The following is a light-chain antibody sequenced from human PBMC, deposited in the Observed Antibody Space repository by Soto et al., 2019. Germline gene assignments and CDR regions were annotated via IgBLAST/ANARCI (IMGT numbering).Light chain of an antibody. CDR1: QSISTW. V-gene: IGKV1-5*01. J-gene: IGKJ2*01. CDR3: QQYNSFPGYT. Sequence: DIPMTQSPSTLSASVGDRVTITCRASQSISTWLAWYQPKPGKAPNLLIYHASSLESGVPSRFGGSGSGTEFTLTVSSLQPDDFATYYCQQYNSFPGYTFGQGTKLEIK. CDR2: HAS.